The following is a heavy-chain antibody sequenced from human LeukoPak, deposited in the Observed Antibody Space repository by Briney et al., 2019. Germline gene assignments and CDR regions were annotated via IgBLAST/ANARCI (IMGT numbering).Heavy chain of an antibody. CDR1: GYTFTDYY. V-gene: IGHV1-2*02. CDR2: INPNTGGT. D-gene: IGHD2/OR15-2a*01. CDR3: ARGASVSVLYYFYYYMDV. Sequence: GASVKVSCKASGYTFTDYYIHWVRQAPGQGFEWMGWINPNTGGTNYAQKFQGRVTMTRDTSISTAYMELSRLRSDDTAVFYCARGASVSVLYYFYYYMDVWGKGTTVTISS. J-gene: IGHJ6*03.